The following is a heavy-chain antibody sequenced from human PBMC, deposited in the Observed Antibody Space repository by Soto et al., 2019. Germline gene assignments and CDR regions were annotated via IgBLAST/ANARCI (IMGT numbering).Heavy chain of an antibody. Sequence: PSETLSLTCTVSGGSISGYYLSWIRQPPGKGLEWIGEINHSGSTNYNPSLKSRVTISVDTSKNQFSLKLSSVTAADTAVYYCARVSIAAAGYDYWGQGTLVTVSS. CDR2: INHSGST. J-gene: IGHJ4*02. V-gene: IGHV4-34*01. CDR1: GGSISGYY. CDR3: ARVSIAAAGYDY. D-gene: IGHD6-13*01.